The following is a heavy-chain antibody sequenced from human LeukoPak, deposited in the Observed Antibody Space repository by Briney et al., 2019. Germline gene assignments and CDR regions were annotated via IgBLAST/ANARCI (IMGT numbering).Heavy chain of an antibody. CDR2: INPNSGGT. CDR1: GYTFTGYY. V-gene: IGHV1-2*02. CDR3: ARDFGGIVVVPAAVFDI. D-gene: IGHD2-2*01. Sequence: ASVKASCKASGYTFTGYYMHWVRQAPGQGLEWMGWINPNSGGTNYAQKFQGRVTMTRDTSISTAYMELSRLRSDDTAVYYCARDFGGIVVVPAAVFDIWGQGTMVTVSS. J-gene: IGHJ3*02.